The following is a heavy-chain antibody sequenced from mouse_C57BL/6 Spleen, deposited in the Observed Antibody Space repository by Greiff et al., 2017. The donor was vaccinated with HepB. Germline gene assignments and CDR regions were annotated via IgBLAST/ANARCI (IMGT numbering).Heavy chain of an antibody. Sequence: VKQSCKASGYTFTSYWMDWVKQRPGQGLEWIGNIYPSDSETHYNQKFKDKATLTVDKSSSTAYMQLSSLTSEDSAVYYCARLESNYYYAMDYWGQGTSVTVSS. V-gene: IGHV1-61*01. D-gene: IGHD2-5*01. CDR1: GYTFTSYW. J-gene: IGHJ4*01. CDR2: IYPSDSET. CDR3: ARLESNYYYAMDY.